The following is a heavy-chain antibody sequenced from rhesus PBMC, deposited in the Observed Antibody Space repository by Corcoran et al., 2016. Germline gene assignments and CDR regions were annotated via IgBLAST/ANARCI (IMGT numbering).Heavy chain of an antibody. CDR2: IFGNDEST. CDR1: GASISTNW. J-gene: IGHJ5-2*02. CDR3: VLVYDYAMSV. V-gene: IGHV4-80*01. Sequence: QVQLQESGPGLVKPSETLSLTCTVSGASISTNWWSWIRQAPGQGLEWIGEIFGNDESTKCNPSLKNRVTISRDTTKNQFSLRLNSVTDADTAVFDCVLVYDYAMSVWGRGVLVTASS. D-gene: IGHD4-29*01.